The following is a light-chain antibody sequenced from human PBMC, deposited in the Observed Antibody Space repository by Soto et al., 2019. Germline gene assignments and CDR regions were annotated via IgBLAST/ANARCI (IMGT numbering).Light chain of an antibody. CDR1: QSVSSSY. Sequence: EIVLTQSPGTLSLSPGERATLSCRACQSVSSSYLAWYRQNPGQAPRLLIYAASRRATGVPDRFSGSGSGTDFTLTISRLEPEDFAVYYCQQYGGSPYTFGQGTKLEIK. V-gene: IGKV3-20*01. CDR3: QQYGGSPYT. CDR2: AAS. J-gene: IGKJ2*01.